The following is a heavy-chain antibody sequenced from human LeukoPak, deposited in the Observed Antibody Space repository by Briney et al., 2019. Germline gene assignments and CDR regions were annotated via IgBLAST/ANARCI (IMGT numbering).Heavy chain of an antibody. D-gene: IGHD3-9*01. Sequence: GGSLRLSCAASGFIVSSNYMSWVRQAPGKGLEWVSVIYSGGTTFYADSVKGRFTISRDNSKNTVYLQMNSVRAEDTAVYYCARWPDYFDTSRYYYGMDVWGQGTTVTVSS. J-gene: IGHJ6*02. CDR3: ARWPDYFDTSRYYYGMDV. CDR2: IYSGGTT. CDR1: GFIVSSNY. V-gene: IGHV3-53*01.